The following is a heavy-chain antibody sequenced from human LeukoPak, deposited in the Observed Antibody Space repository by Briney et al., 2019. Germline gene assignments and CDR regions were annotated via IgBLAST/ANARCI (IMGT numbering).Heavy chain of an antibody. CDR2: ISSSSSYI. D-gene: IGHD2-2*02. Sequence: GGSLRLSCAASGFTFSSYSMNWVRQAPGKGLEWVPSISSSSSYIYYADSVKGRFTISRDNAKNSLYLQMNSLRAEDTAVYYCARDGAGYCSSTSCYNYYYGMDVWGQGTTVTVSS. V-gene: IGHV3-21*01. J-gene: IGHJ6*02. CDR1: GFTFSSYS. CDR3: ARDGAGYCSSTSCYNYYYGMDV.